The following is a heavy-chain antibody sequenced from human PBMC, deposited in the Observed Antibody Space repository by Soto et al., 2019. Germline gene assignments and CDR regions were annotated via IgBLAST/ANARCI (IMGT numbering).Heavy chain of an antibody. Sequence: GGSLRPSFTAPGLPFGDSGMPWLGRGPGKGRKWGEVISQDGRDKFYAYSVKARFTISRYISENTLYLQMSGLRAEYTAVYYCAKSQDVICCSANCYRYYLDNWSQGTPVTASS. D-gene: IGHD2-2*02. CDR2: ISQDGRDK. CDR1: GLPFGDSG. J-gene: IGHJ4*02. V-gene: IGHV3-30*18. CDR3: AKSQDVICCSANCYRYYLDN.